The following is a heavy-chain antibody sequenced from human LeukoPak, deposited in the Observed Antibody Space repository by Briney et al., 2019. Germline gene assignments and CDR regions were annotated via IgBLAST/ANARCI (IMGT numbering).Heavy chain of an antibody. CDR3: ARGWNYALDY. Sequence: GGSLRLSCAASGFTFSNWMHWVRQAPGKGLVWVSRINSDGSSPNYADSVKGRFTISRDNAKNTLYLRMSGLRAEDTAVYYCARGWNYALDYWGQGTLVTVSS. CDR2: INSDGSSP. D-gene: IGHD1-7*01. J-gene: IGHJ4*02. CDR1: GFTFSNW. V-gene: IGHV3-74*01.